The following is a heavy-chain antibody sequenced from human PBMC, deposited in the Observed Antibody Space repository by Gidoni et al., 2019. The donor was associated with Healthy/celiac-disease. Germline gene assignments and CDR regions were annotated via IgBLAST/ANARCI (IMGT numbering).Heavy chain of an antibody. V-gene: IGHV3-7*03. CDR2: IKQDGSEK. J-gene: IGHJ4*02. Sequence: EVQLVASGGGLVQPGGSLRLSCAASGFTFSSYWMSWVRQAPGKGLEWVANIKQDGSEKYYVDSVKGRFTISRDNAKNSLYLQMNSLRAEDTAVYYCARAPDYGDYSYYFDYWGQGTLVTVSS. CDR1: GFTFSSYW. CDR3: ARAPDYGDYSYYFDY. D-gene: IGHD4-17*01.